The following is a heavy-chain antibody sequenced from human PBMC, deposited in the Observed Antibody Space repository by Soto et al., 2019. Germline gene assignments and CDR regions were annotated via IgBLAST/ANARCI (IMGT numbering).Heavy chain of an antibody. D-gene: IGHD3-22*01. CDR2: IIPILNSV. Sequence: SVKVSCKASGGTFSTYTISWVRQAPGQGLEWMGRIIPILNSVNYAQKFQGRVTITADKSTSTAYMELRSLRSDDTAVYYCASVFPDSSGYYSDYWGQGTLVTVS. V-gene: IGHV1-69*08. CDR3: ASVFPDSSGYYSDY. CDR1: GGTFSTYT. J-gene: IGHJ4*02.